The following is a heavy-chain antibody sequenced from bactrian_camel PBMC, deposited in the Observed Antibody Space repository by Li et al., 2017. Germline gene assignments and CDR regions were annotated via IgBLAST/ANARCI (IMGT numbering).Heavy chain of an antibody. J-gene: IGHJ4*01. Sequence: QVQLVESGGGSVQAGGSLTLFCTASGLPYGRKYLGWFRQSGKEREGVAAIYTADSSTYYADSVKGRFTISRDNAKSTLYLQLNSLESEDTAMYYCVEWWANWGQETQVTVS. CDR2: IYTADSST. D-gene: IGHD7*01. CDR1: GLPYGRKY. V-gene: IGHV3S1*01. CDR3: VEWWAN.